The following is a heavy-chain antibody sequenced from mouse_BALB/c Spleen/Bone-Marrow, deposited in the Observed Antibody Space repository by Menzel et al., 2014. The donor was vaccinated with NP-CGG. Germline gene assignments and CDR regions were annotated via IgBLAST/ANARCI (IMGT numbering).Heavy chain of an antibody. Sequence: EVQLQQSGPELVKPGASVKIPCEASGYTFTDYNMDWVKQSHGKSLEWIGDINPNNGGTIYNQKFTGKATLTVDKSSSTAYMELRSLTSEDTAVYYCATIYDGLSCWYFDVWGAGTTVTVSS. J-gene: IGHJ1*01. CDR2: INPNNGGT. CDR3: ATIYDGLSCWYFDV. CDR1: GYTFTDYN. D-gene: IGHD2-3*01. V-gene: IGHV1-18*01.